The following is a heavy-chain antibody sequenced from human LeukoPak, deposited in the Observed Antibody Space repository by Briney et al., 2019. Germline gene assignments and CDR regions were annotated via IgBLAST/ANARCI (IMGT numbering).Heavy chain of an antibody. Sequence: PSETLSLTCAVSGYFISTGYYWGWIRQPPGKGLEWIGSIYYSGSTYYNPSLKSRVTISVDTSKNQFSLKLSSVTAADTAVYYCARHHADEVVYAVYYYMDVWGKGTTVTVSS. J-gene: IGHJ6*03. CDR2: IYYSGST. CDR1: GYFISTGYY. V-gene: IGHV4-38-2*01. CDR3: ARHHADEVVYAVYYYMDV. D-gene: IGHD2-8*02.